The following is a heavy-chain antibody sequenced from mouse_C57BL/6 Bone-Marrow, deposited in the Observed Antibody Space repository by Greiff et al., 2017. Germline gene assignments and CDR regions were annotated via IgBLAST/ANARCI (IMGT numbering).Heavy chain of an antibody. CDR3: SSFGGNYFDF. V-gene: IGHV14-4*01. D-gene: IGHD1-1*02. Sequence: VQLQQSGAELVRPGASVKLSCTASGFNIKDDYIHWVKQRPEQGLEWIGWIDPEIGDTEYASKFQGKATITSDTSSNTAYLQLSSLKSEDTAVYYCSSFGGNYFDFWGQGTPLTVAS. CDR2: IDPEIGDT. J-gene: IGHJ2*01. CDR1: GFNIKDDY.